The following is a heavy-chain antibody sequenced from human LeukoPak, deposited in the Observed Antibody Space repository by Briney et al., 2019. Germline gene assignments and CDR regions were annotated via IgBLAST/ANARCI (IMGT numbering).Heavy chain of an antibody. V-gene: IGHV3-7*01. CDR2: IKQDGSEK. D-gene: IGHD3-22*01. CDR3: ARYTVGYYEYFDY. J-gene: IGHJ4*02. Sequence: GGSLRLSCAASGFTFSSYWMSWVRQAPGKGLEWVAHIKQDGSEKYYVDSVKGRFTISRDNAKNSLYLQMNSLRAEDTAVYYCARYTVGYYEYFDYWGQGTLVTVSS. CDR1: GFTFSSYW.